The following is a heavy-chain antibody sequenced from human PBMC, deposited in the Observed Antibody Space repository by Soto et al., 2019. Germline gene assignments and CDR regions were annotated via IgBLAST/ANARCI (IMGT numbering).Heavy chain of an antibody. CDR3: AREGIAAFPPYYYYYMDV. Sequence: GGSLRLSCAASGFTFSSYSMNWVRQAPGKGLEWVSYISSSSSTIYYADSVKGRFTISRDNAKNSLYLQMNSLRAEDTAVYYCAREGIAAFPPYYYYYMDVWGKGTTVTVSS. CDR2: ISSSSSTI. V-gene: IGHV3-48*01. J-gene: IGHJ6*03. CDR1: GFTFSSYS. D-gene: IGHD6-13*01.